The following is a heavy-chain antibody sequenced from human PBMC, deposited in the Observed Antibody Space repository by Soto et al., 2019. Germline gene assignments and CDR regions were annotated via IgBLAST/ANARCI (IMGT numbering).Heavy chain of an antibody. V-gene: IGHV1-69*12. Sequence: QVQLVQSGAEVKKPGSSVKVSCKASGGTFSSYAISWVRQAPGQGLEWMGGIIPIFGTANYAQKFQGRVTITAGESTSTAYMELSSLRSEDTAVYYCASRTIQLERRSGWYYFDYWGQGTLVTVSS. D-gene: IGHD1-1*01. CDR3: ASRTIQLERRSGWYYFDY. J-gene: IGHJ4*02. CDR2: IIPIFGTA. CDR1: GGTFSSYA.